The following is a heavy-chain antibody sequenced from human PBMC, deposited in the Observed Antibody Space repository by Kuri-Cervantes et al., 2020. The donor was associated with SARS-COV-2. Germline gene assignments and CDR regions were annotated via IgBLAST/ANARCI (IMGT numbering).Heavy chain of an antibody. J-gene: IGHJ4*02. Sequence: SVKVSCKASGGTFSSNAISWVRQAPGQGLEWMGRIIPILGTANYAQKFQGRVTITADKSTSTAYMELSSLRSEDTAVYYSARDFIAAADIDYWGQGTLVTVSS. V-gene: IGHV1-69*04. CDR1: GGTFSSNA. CDR2: IIPILGTA. CDR3: ARDFIAAADIDY. D-gene: IGHD6-13*01.